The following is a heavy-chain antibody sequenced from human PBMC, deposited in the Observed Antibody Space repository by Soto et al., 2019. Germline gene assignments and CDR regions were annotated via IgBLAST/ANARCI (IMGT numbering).Heavy chain of an antibody. V-gene: IGHV4-59*08. CDR3: ARHWWSSGSYLVFDS. Sequence: QVQLQESGPGLLKPSETLSLTCTISGASTGGYYWSWIRQSPGRGLEWISDVFSSGSTNYSPSLQSRVAISIDTTKRQFFLKLTSVTAADTARYYCARHWWSSGSYLVFDSWGQGTQVTVSS. D-gene: IGHD6-19*01. J-gene: IGHJ4*02. CDR1: GASTGGYY. CDR2: VFSSGST.